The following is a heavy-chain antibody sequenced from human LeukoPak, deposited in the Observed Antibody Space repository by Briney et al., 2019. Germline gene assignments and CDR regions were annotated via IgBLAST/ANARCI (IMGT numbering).Heavy chain of an antibody. CDR2: IYTSGST. D-gene: IGHD3-22*01. J-gene: IGHJ5*02. CDR1: GGSISSYY. Sequence: SETLSLTCTVSGGSISSYYWSWIRQPAGKGLEWIGRIYTSGSTNYNPSLKSRVTMSVDTSKNQFSLKLSSVTAADTAVYYCARAGYYYDSSGYENWFDPWGLGTLVTVSS. CDR3: ARAGYYYDSSGYENWFDP. V-gene: IGHV4-4*07.